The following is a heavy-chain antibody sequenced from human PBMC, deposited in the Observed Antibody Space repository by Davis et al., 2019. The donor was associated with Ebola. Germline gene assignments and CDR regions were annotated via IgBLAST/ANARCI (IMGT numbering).Heavy chain of an antibody. CDR1: GFTFSSYA. J-gene: IGHJ4*02. CDR2: ISYDGSNK. V-gene: IGHV3-30*04. CDR3: AKENPPTTYYYDSSGYESGGYFDY. Sequence: GGSLRLSCAASGFTFSSYAMHWVRQAPGKGLEWVAVISYDGSNKYYADSVKGRFTISRDNSKNTLYLQMNSLRAEDTAVYYCAKENPPTTYYYDSSGYESGGYFDYWGQGTLVTVSS. D-gene: IGHD3-22*01.